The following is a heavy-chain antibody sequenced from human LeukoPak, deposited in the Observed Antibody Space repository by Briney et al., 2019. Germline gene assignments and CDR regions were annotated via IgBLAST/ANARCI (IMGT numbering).Heavy chain of an antibody. V-gene: IGHV1-2*02. CDR3: ARSLRYYYDSSGYHSEYDY. CDR2: INPNSGGT. J-gene: IGHJ4*02. D-gene: IGHD3-22*01. CDR1: GYTFTGYY. Sequence: GASVKVSCKASGYTFTGYYMHWVRQAPGQGLEWMGWINPNSGGTNYAQKFQSRVTMTRDTSISTAYMELSRLRSDDTAVYYCARSLRYYYDSSGYHSEYDYWGQGTLVTVSS.